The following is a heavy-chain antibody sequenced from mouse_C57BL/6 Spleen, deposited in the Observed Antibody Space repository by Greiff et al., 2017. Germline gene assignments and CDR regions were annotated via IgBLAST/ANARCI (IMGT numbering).Heavy chain of an antibody. V-gene: IGHV1-82*01. D-gene: IGHD1-1*01. Sequence: QVQLKQSGPELVKPGASVKISCKASGYAFSSSWMNWVKQRPGKGLEWIGRIYPGDGDTNYNGKFKGKATLTADKSSSTAYMQLSSLTSEDSAVYFCATGYYYGRSTGFAYWGQGTLVTVSA. CDR2: IYPGDGDT. J-gene: IGHJ3*01. CDR3: ATGYYYGRSTGFAY. CDR1: GYAFSSSW.